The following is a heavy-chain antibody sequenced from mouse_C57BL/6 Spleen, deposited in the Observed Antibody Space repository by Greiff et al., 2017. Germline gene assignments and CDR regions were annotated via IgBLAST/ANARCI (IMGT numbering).Heavy chain of an antibody. CDR1: GYTFTSYW. V-gene: IGHV1-69*01. D-gene: IGHD2-4*01. CDR3: ARFRDDYDGFAY. J-gene: IGHJ3*01. CDR2: IDPSDSYT. Sequence: VQLQQPGAELVMPGASVKLSCKASGYTFTSYWMHWVKQRPGQGLEWIGEIDPSDSYTNYNQKFKGKSTLTVDKSSSTAYMQLSSLTSEDSAVYYCARFRDDYDGFAYWGQGTLVTVSA.